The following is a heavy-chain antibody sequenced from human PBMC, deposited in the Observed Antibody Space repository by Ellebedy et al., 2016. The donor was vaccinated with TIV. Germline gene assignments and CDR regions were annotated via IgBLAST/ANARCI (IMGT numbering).Heavy chain of an antibody. Sequence: MPSETLSLTCTVSGGSISPYYWCGIRQPPGKGLEWIGYFSYSGSTNYNHSLQRRVTISVDASKNQFSLKLTSVTAADTAVYYCARVVWQLPVSYAFDIWGQGTVVTVSS. J-gene: IGHJ3*02. CDR1: GGSISPYY. V-gene: IGHV4-59*01. CDR3: ARVVWQLPVSYAFDI. CDR2: FSYSGST. D-gene: IGHD2-15*01.